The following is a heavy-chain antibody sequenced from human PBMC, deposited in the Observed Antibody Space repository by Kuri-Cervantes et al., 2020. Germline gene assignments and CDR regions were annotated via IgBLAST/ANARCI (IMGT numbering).Heavy chain of an antibody. D-gene: IGHD3-9*01. CDR2: ISSSGSTI. CDR3: ARGVTIPGDAFDI. V-gene: IGHV3-11*01. CDR1: GFTFSDYY. J-gene: IGHJ3*02. Sequence: GGSLRLSCAASGFTFSDYYMSWIRQAPGKGLEWVSYISSSGSTIYYADSVKGRFTISRDNAKNSLYLQMNGLRAADTAVYYCARGVTIPGDAFDIWGQGTMVTVSS.